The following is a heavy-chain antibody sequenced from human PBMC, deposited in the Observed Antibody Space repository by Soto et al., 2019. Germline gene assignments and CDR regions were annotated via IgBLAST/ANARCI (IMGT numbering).Heavy chain of an antibody. V-gene: IGHV4-39*01. J-gene: IGHJ4*02. D-gene: IGHD3-10*01. Sequence: SETLSLTCTVSGGSISSSSYYWGWIRQPPGKGLEWIGSIYYSGSTYYNPSLKSRVTISVDTSKNQFSLKLSSVTAADTAVYYCARLFGKYGSGSSKGYWGQGTLVTVS. CDR2: IYYSGST. CDR3: ARLFGKYGSGSSKGY. CDR1: GGSISSSSYY.